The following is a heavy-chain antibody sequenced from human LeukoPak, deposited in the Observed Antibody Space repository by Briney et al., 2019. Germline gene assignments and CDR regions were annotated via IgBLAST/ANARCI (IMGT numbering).Heavy chain of an antibody. V-gene: IGHV3-23*01. J-gene: IGHJ4*02. CDR2: ISGSGGST. CDR3: AKEIWPTVTTPGHTHFDY. Sequence: PGGSLRLSCAASGFTFSSYGMSWVRQAPGKGLEWVSAISGSGGSTYYADSVKGRFTISRDNAKNSLYLQMNSLRAEDTAVYYCAKEIWPTVTTPGHTHFDYWGQGTLVTVSS. CDR1: GFTFSSYG. D-gene: IGHD4-17*01.